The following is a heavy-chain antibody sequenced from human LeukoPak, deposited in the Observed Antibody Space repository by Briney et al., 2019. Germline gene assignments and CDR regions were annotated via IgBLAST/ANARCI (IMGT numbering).Heavy chain of an antibody. CDR2: IYHSGST. D-gene: IGHD3-9*01. J-gene: IGHJ4*02. CDR3: AREETYYDILTGYYYYFDY. CDR1: GVSISSSEW. V-gene: IGHV4-4*02. Sequence: SGTLSLTCAVSGVSISSSEWWSWVRQPPGKGLEWIGEIYHSGSTNYNPSLKSRVTISVDKSKNQFSLKLSSVTAADTAVYYCAREETYYDILTGYYYYFDYWGQGTLVTVSS.